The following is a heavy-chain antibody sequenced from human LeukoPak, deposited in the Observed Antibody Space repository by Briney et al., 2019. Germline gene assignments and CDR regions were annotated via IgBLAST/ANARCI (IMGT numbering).Heavy chain of an antibody. Sequence: ASVKVSCKASGGTFSSYAISWVRQAPGQGLEWVGRIIPIFGTANYAQKFQGRVTITTDESTSTAYMELSSLRSEDTAVYYCASARMITFGGVIAEYLDAFDIWGQGTMVTVSS. CDR3: ASARMITFGGVIAEYLDAFDI. CDR2: IIPIFGTA. V-gene: IGHV1-69*05. D-gene: IGHD3-16*02. J-gene: IGHJ3*02. CDR1: GGTFSSYA.